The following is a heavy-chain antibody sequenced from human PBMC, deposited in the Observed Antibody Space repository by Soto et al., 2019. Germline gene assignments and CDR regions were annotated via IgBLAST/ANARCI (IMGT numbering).Heavy chain of an antibody. D-gene: IGHD3-16*01. CDR1: GFTVSNNH. CDR2: VHGGGST. Sequence: VQLVESGGGLIQPGGSLRLSCAASGFTVSNNHMTWVRQAAGKGLELVSFVHGGGSTSYADSVKGRFTISRDNSKNTLYLQMDSLRAEDTAIYYCAGRLTTAASLDYRGRGTLVTVSS. CDR3: AGRLTTAASLDY. V-gene: IGHV3-53*01. J-gene: IGHJ4*02.